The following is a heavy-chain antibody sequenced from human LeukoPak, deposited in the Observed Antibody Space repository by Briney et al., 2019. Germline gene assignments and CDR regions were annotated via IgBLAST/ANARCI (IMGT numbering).Heavy chain of an antibody. CDR3: AAEMYCSGGSCYTPDY. CDR1: GFTFTSSA. V-gene: IGHV1-58*01. J-gene: IGHJ4*02. D-gene: IGHD2-15*01. Sequence: ASVKVSCKASGFTFTSSAVQWVRQARGQRLEWIGWIVVGSGNTNYAQKFQERVTITRDMSTSTAYVELSSLRSEDTAVYYCAAEMYCSGGSCYTPDYWGQGTLVTVSS. CDR2: IVVGSGNT.